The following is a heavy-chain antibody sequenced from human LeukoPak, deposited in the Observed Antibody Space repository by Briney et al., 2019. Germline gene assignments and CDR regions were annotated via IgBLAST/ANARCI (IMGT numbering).Heavy chain of an antibody. CDR1: GFSFSDYY. CDR2: IKQDGSEK. D-gene: IGHD2-15*01. V-gene: IGHV3-7*01. CDR3: ARDISGDFDY. J-gene: IGHJ4*02. Sequence: PGGSLRLSCAASGFSFSDYYMSWIRQSPGKGLEWEANIKQDGSEKYYVDSVKGRFAISRDNAKNSLYLQMNSLRAEDTAVYYCARDISGDFDYWGQGTLVTVSS.